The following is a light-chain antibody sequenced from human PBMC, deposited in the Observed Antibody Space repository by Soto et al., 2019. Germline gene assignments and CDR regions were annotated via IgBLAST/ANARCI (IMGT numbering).Light chain of an antibody. CDR2: AAS. V-gene: IGKV1-9*01. CDR3: QQLNSYPLG. Sequence: DIQLTQSPSFLSASVGDRVTITCRASQGISSYLAWSQQKPGKAPKLLIYAASTLQSGVPSRFSGSGSGTEFTLTISSLQPEDFANYYCQQLNSYPLGFGGGTKVEIK. CDR1: QGISSY. J-gene: IGKJ4*01.